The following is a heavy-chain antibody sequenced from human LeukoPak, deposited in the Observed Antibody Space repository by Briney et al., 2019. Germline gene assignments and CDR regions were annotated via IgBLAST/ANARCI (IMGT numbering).Heavy chain of an antibody. V-gene: IGHV3-30-3*01. CDR2: ISYDGSNK. D-gene: IGHD4-17*01. CDR3: AREDGDYGYYYYGMDV. Sequence: PGGSLRLSCAASGFTFSSYVMHWVRQAPGKGLEWVAVISYDGSNKYYADSVKGRFTISRDNSKNTPYLQMNSLRAEDTAVYYCAREDGDYGYYYYGMDVWGQGTTVTVSS. CDR1: GFTFSSYV. J-gene: IGHJ6*02.